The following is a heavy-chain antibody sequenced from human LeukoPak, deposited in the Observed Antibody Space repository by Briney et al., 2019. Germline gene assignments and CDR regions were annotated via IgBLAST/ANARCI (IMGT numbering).Heavy chain of an antibody. CDR3: ARVVWFGELFLIDY. V-gene: IGHV4-30-4*01. Sequence: SQTLSLTCTVSGGSISSGDYYWSWIRQPPGKGLEWIGYIYYSGSTYYNPSLKSRVTISVDTSKNQFSLKLSSVTAADTAVYYCARVVWFGELFLIDYWGQGTLATVSS. CDR2: IYYSGST. D-gene: IGHD3-10*01. J-gene: IGHJ4*02. CDR1: GGSISSGDYY.